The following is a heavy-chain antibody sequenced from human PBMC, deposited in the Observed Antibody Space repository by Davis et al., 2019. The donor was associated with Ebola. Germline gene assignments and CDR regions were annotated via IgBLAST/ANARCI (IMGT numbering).Heavy chain of an antibody. V-gene: IGHV3-30-3*01. CDR1: GFTFSSYA. CDR2: ISYGGSHK. Sequence: GESLKISCAASGFTFSSYAIHWVRQAPGRGLEWVIVISYGGSHKYYADSVKGRFTISRDNSKNTLYLQMNSFHQGPIGLPPGALLQEHLWG. D-gene: IGHD1-26*01. J-gene: IGHJ6*01. CDR3: ALLQEHL.